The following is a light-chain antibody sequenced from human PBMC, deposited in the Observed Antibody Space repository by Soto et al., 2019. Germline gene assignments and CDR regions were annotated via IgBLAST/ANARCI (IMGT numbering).Light chain of an antibody. V-gene: IGLV2-14*01. CDR3: SSYTSSTTWV. CDR2: DVS. J-gene: IGLJ3*02. Sequence: QSVLTQPASVSGSPGQSPTISCTGTSSDVGGYNYVSWYQQHPGKAPKLIIYDVSNRPSGVSNRFSGSKSGNTASLTISGLQAEDEADYYCSSYTSSTTWVFGGGTKVTVL. CDR1: SSDVGGYNY.